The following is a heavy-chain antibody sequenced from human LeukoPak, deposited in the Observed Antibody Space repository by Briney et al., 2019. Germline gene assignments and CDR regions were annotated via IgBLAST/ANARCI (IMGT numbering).Heavy chain of an antibody. CDR2: ISGSGGST. CDR3: AKTLSSSGWSLAQHLFDY. CDR1: GFTFSSYA. Sequence: GGSLRLSCAASGFTFSSYAMSWVRQAPGKGLEWVSAISGSGGSTYYADSVKGRFTISRDNSKNTLYLQMNSLRAEDTAVYYCAKTLSSSGWSLAQHLFDYWGQGTLVTVSS. J-gene: IGHJ4*02. V-gene: IGHV3-23*01. D-gene: IGHD6-19*01.